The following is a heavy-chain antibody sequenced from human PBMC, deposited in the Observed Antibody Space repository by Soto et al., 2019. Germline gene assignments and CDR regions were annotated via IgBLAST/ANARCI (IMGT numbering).Heavy chain of an antibody. D-gene: IGHD1-26*01. J-gene: IGHJ6*02. Sequence: ASVKVSCKASGYTFTSYYMHWVRQAPGQGLEWMGIIDPSGGSTSYAQKFQGRVTMTRDTSTSTVYMELSSLRSEDTAVYYCARGGVGATYYYYYGMDVWGQGTTVTVSS. V-gene: IGHV1-46*01. CDR1: GYTFTSYY. CDR2: IDPSGGST. CDR3: ARGGVGATYYYYYGMDV.